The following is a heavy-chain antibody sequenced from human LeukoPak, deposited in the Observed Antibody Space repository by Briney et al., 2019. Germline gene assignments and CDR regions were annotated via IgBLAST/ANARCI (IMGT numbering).Heavy chain of an antibody. Sequence: PGGSLRLSCAAPGFTFSSYWMSWVRQAPGKGLEWVANIKQDGSEKYYVDSVKGRFTISRDNAKNSLYLQMNSLRAEDTAVYYCARVLSLRYFDWLLSGVWYYYYYYMDVWGKGTTVTVSS. CDR2: IKQDGSEK. CDR1: GFTFSSYW. CDR3: ARVLSLRYFDWLLSGVWYYYYYYMDV. V-gene: IGHV3-7*01. D-gene: IGHD3-9*01. J-gene: IGHJ6*03.